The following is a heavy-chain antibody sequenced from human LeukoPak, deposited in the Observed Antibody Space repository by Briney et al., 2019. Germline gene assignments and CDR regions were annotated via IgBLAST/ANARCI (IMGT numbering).Heavy chain of an antibody. J-gene: IGHJ5*02. CDR2: INPNSGGT. CDR1: GYTFTGYY. V-gene: IGHV1-2*02. D-gene: IGHD3-9*01. Sequence: ASVKVSCKASGYTFTGYYMHWVRQAPGQGLEWMGWINPNSGGTNYAQKFQGRVTMTRDTSISTAYMELSRLRSDDTAVYYCARDSYDILTGYMSSGWFDPWGQGTLVTVSS. CDR3: ARDSYDILTGYMSSGWFDP.